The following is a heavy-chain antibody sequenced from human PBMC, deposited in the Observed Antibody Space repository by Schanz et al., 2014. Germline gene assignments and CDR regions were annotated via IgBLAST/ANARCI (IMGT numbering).Heavy chain of an antibody. D-gene: IGHD5-12*01. CDR2: ISAYNHNK. CDR3: ARGIGGYGANNYFDY. J-gene: IGHJ4*02. V-gene: IGHV1-18*01. CDR1: GYTFTSYG. Sequence: QVQLVQSGAEVKKPGASVKVSCKASGYTFTSYGISWVRQAPGQGLEWMGWISAYNHNKEYDQKFQGRVTMTTDTSTSTAYMELRSLRSDDTAVYSCARGIGGYGANNYFDYWGQGTLVTVSS.